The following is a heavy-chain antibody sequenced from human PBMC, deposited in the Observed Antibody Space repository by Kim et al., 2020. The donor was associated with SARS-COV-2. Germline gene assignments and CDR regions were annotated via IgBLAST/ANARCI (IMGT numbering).Heavy chain of an antibody. Sequence: GGSLRLSCAASGFTFSDYYMSWIRQAPGKGLEWVSYISSSGSNIYYADSVKGRFTISRDNAKNSLYLQMNSLRAEDTAVYYCARDFPEWLQHSYGMDVWGQGTTVTVSS. CDR3: ARDFPEWLQHSYGMDV. CDR2: ISSSGSNI. CDR1: GFTFSDYY. J-gene: IGHJ6*02. V-gene: IGHV3-11*01. D-gene: IGHD5-12*01.